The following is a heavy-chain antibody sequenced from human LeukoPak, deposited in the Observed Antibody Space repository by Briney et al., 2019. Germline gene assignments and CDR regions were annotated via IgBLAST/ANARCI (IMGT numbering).Heavy chain of an antibody. V-gene: IGHV3-48*03. CDR1: GFTFSSYE. Sequence: TGGSLRLSCAASGFTFSSYEMNWVRQAPGKGLEWVSYISSSGSTIYYADSVKGRFTISRDNAKNSLYLQMNRLRAEDTAVYYCASSSGYYGSGSLEIDYWGQGTLVTVSS. CDR2: ISSSGSTI. CDR3: ASSSGYYGSGSLEIDY. J-gene: IGHJ4*02. D-gene: IGHD3-10*01.